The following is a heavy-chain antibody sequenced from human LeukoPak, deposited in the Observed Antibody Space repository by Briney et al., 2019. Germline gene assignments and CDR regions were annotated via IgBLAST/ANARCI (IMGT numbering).Heavy chain of an antibody. V-gene: IGHV3-74*01. CDR3: ARGRGPYGWFDP. CDR1: GFDFSSNW. CDR2: IKGDGIST. Sequence: PGGSLRLSCAASGFDFSSNWMHWVRHAPGQGLVWVSRIKGDGISTNYADSVKGRFTISRDIAKNTLYLQMNSLRAEDAAVYYCARGRGPYGWFDPWGQGTLVTVSS. J-gene: IGHJ5*02. D-gene: IGHD3-10*01.